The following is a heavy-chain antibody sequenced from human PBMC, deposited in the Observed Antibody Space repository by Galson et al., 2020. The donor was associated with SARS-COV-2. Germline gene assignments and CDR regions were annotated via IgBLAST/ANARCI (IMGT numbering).Heavy chain of an antibody. CDR1: GLTLEDSA. V-gene: IGHV3-9*01. CDR2: ISWNRGSI. D-gene: IGHD3-22*01. Sequence: TGGPLRLSCAASGLTLEDSAMPWVRQPPGKGLEWVSGISWNRGSIGSPDPGKARSPIPRANAKNSLYLQMNSLRAEETALYYCAKDVSSPRYDSGGDSRIDYGMDVWGQGTTVTVSS. J-gene: IGHJ6*02. CDR3: AKDVSSPRYDSGGDSRIDYGMDV.